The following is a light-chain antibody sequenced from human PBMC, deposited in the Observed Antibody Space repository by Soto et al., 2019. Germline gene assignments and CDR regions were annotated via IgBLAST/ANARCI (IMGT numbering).Light chain of an antibody. CDR2: EVT. Sequence: QSALTQPPSASGSPGQSVTISCTGTSSDVGGYNYVSWYQPHPGKDHKLMIYEVTKLPSGVPDRFSGSKSGNTASLTVSGIQAEDEADYYCSSYAGSQDFVVFGGGTLLTVL. CDR3: SSYAGSQDFVV. J-gene: IGLJ7*01. V-gene: IGLV2-8*01. CDR1: SSDVGGYNY.